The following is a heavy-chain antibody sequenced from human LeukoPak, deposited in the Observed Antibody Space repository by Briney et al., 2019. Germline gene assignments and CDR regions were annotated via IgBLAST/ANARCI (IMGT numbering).Heavy chain of an antibody. J-gene: IGHJ4*02. CDR2: ISGDGGST. CDR1: GFTFDDYA. D-gene: IGHD2-2*01. V-gene: IGHV3-43*02. CDR3: AKEGSTELAPYFDY. Sequence: GGSLRLSCAASGFTFDDYAMHWVRQAPGKGLEWVSLISGDGGSTYYADSVKGRFTISRDNSKNSLCLQMNSLRTEDTPLYYCAKEGSTELAPYFDYWGQGTLVTVSS.